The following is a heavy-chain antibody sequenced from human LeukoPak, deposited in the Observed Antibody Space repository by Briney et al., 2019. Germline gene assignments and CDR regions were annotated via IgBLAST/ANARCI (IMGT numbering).Heavy chain of an antibody. CDR2: IYYSGST. Sequence: SETLSLTCTVSGGSISSYYWSWIRQPPGKGLEWIGYIYYSGSTNYNPSLKSRVTISVDTSKNQFSLKLSSVTAADTAVYYCARGRGVPPSNYYYGMDVWGQGTTVTVSS. V-gene: IGHV4-59*08. J-gene: IGHJ6*02. D-gene: IGHD3-10*01. CDR1: GGSISSYY. CDR3: ARGRGVPPSNYYYGMDV.